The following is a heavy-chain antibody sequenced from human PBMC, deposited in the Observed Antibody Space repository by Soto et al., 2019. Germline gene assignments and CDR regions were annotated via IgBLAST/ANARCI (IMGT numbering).Heavy chain of an antibody. D-gene: IGHD2-2*01. J-gene: IGHJ5*02. CDR2: ISYDGSNK. Sequence: LGLSCAASGFTFSSYGMHWVRQAPGKGLEWVAVISYDGSNKYYADSVKGRFTISRDNSKNTLYLQMNSLRAEDTAVYYCAKSVPFDPWGQGTLVTVSS. V-gene: IGHV3-30*18. CDR3: AKSVPFDP. CDR1: GFTFSSYG.